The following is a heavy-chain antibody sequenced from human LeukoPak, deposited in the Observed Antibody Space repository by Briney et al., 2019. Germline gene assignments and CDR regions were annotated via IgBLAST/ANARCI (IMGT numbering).Heavy chain of an antibody. D-gene: IGHD3-22*01. CDR3: ARDSWDESIGYNSFDI. CDR2: IIPLLDVA. Sequence: ASVKVSCKASGGTFSNYAISWVRQAPGQGLEWMGRIIPLLDVATYAHNFQGRVTIIADKSTTTAYMELYSLRSDDTAVYFCARDSWDESIGYNSFDIWGQGTVVTVSP. V-gene: IGHV1-69*04. CDR1: GGTFSNYA. J-gene: IGHJ3*02.